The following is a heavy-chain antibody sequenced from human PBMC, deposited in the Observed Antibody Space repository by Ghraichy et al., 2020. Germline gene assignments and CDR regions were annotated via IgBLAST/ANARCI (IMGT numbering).Heavy chain of an antibody. CDR1: GGSISSYY. V-gene: IGHV4-59*01. CDR3: ARVLGGGVGYSIGFDY. D-gene: IGHD3-16*01. Sequence: SQTLSLTCTVSGGSISSYYWSWIRQPPGKGLEWIGYIYYSGSTNYNPSLKSRVTISVDTSKNQFSLKLSSVTAADTAVYYCARVLGGGVGYSIGFDYWGQGTLVTVSS. J-gene: IGHJ4*02. CDR2: IYYSGST.